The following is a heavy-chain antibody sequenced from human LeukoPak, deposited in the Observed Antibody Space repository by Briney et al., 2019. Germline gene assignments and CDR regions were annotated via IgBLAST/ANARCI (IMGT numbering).Heavy chain of an antibody. CDR1: GFTFSSYA. J-gene: IGHJ4*02. V-gene: IGHV3-23*01. D-gene: IGHD5-24*01. CDR3: AKDRQRWLQWYFDY. CDR2: ISGSGGST. Sequence: GGSLRLSCAASGFTFSSYAMSWVRQAPGKGLEWVSAISGSGGSTYYADSVKVRFTISRDNSRNTLYLQMNSLRAEDTAVYYWAKDRQRWLQWYFDYWGQGTLVTVSS.